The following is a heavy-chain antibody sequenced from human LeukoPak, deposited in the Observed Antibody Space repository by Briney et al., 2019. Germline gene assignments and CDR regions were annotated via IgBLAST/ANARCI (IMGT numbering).Heavy chain of an antibody. D-gene: IGHD1-26*01. CDR2: ISVSSEYI. CDR1: GFPFSAYS. CDR3: ARGGANNWFDP. J-gene: IGHJ5*02. V-gene: IGHV3-21*01. Sequence: GGSLRLSCATPGFPFSAYSMNWVRQAPGKGLEWVSSISVSSEYIDYADSVKGRFTISRDDAKNSLYLQMNSLRAEDTAVYYCARGGANNWFDPWGQGTLVTVSS.